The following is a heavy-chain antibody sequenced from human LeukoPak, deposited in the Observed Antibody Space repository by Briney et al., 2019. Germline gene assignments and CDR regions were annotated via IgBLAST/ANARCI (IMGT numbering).Heavy chain of an antibody. CDR2: INPNDGDT. CDR1: GYTFTDYY. CDR3: ARANFLYCSSSTCLFDY. D-gene: IGHD2-2*01. Sequence: ASVKVSCKASGYTFTDYYMHWVRQAPGQGFEWMGWINPNDGDTNYAQKFQGRVTMTKDTSISTAHMEVSRLRSDDTAVYYCARANFLYCSSSTCLFDYWGQGTLVTVSS. V-gene: IGHV1-2*02. J-gene: IGHJ4*02.